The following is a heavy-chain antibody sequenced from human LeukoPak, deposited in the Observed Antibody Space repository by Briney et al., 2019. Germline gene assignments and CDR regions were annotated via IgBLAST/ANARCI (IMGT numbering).Heavy chain of an antibody. D-gene: IGHD6-19*01. CDR3: ASWPGGWYGEDS. CDR2: IRYDGSNE. Sequence: GGSLRLSCAASGFSFSAYGMHWVRQAPGKGLEWVAFIRYDGSNEYYADSVKGRFTISRDTPKNTLYLQMNSLRVEDTAVYYCASWPGGWYGEDSWGQGTLVTVSS. J-gene: IGHJ4*02. V-gene: IGHV3-30*02. CDR1: GFSFSAYG.